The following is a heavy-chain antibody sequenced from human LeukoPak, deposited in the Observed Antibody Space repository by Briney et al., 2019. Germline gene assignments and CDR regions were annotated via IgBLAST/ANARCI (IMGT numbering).Heavy chain of an antibody. CDR2: INPNSGGT. J-gene: IGHJ5*02. V-gene: IGHV1-2*02. CDR3: ARVWGIVVVPAAAFDP. D-gene: IGHD2-2*01. CDR1: GYTFTGYY. Sequence: ASVKVSCKASGYTFTGYYMHWVRQAPGQGLEWMGWINPNSGGTNYAQKFQGRVTMTRDTSISTGYMELSRLRSDDTAVYYCARVWGIVVVPAAAFDPWGQGTLVTVSS.